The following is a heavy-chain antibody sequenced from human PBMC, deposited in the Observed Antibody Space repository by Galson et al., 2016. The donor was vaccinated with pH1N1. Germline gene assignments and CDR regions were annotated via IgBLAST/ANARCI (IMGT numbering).Heavy chain of an antibody. CDR3: ARGRLHERGFDP. J-gene: IGHJ5*02. CDR2: IYNSGST. Sequence: TLSLTCTVSGASISSGYNYWNWIRQHPGKGLEWIGYIYNSGSTYYNPPLKSRLTISVDTSKNHISLHLSSVTAANTAVYYWARGRLHERGFDPWGQGTLVTVSS. CDR1: GASISSGYNY. V-gene: IGHV4-31*03. D-gene: IGHD4-11*01.